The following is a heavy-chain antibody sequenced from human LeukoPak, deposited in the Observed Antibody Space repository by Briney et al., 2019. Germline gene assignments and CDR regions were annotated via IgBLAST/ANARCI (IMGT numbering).Heavy chain of an antibody. V-gene: IGHV3-23*01. CDR1: GFTFSSYA. CDR2: ISAGGAGT. Sequence: GGSLRLSCAASGFTFSSYAMNWVHQAPGKGLEWVSTISAGGAGTYYADSVKGRFTISRDNSKNTLYVQMNSLRVEDTAVYYCAKAGYSSGRKYGMDVWGQGTTVTVSS. CDR3: AKAGYSSGRKYGMDV. D-gene: IGHD6-19*01. J-gene: IGHJ6*02.